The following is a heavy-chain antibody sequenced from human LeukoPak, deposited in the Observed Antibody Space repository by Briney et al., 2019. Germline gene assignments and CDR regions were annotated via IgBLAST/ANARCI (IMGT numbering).Heavy chain of an antibody. D-gene: IGHD3-22*01. CDR1: GGSFSGYY. CDR3: ARGRRSNPYYYDSSGPPN. J-gene: IGHJ4*02. V-gene: IGHV4-34*01. Sequence: PSETLSLTCAVYGGSFSGYYWSWIRQPPGKGLEWIGEINHSGSTNYNPSLKSRVTISVDTSKNQFSLKLSSVTAADTAVYYCARGRRSNPYYYDSSGPPNSGQGTLVTVSS. CDR2: INHSGST.